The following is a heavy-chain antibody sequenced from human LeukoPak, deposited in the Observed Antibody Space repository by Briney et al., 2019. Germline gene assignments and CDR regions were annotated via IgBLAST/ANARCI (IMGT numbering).Heavy chain of an antibody. V-gene: IGHV1-69*13. CDR1: GGTFSSYA. CDR3: ARETAYCSGGSCLGNWFDP. CDR2: IIPIFGTA. D-gene: IGHD2-15*01. J-gene: IGHJ5*02. Sequence: SVKVSCKASGGTFSSYAISWVRQAPGQGLEWMGGIIPIFGTANYAQKFQGRVTITADESTSTAYMELSSLRSEDTAVYYCARETAYCSGGSCLGNWFDPWGLGTLVTASS.